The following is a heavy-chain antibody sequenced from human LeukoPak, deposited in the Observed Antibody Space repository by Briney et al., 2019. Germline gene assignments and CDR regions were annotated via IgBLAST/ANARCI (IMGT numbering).Heavy chain of an antibody. Sequence: GGSLRLSCAASGFTFSDYYMSWIRQAPGKGLEWVSYISSSGSTIYYADSVKGRFTISRDNAKNSLYLQMNSLRAEDTAVYYCARDRKDYYDSSGYYPYWYFDLWGRGTLVTVSS. J-gene: IGHJ2*01. CDR3: ARDRKDYYDSSGYYPYWYFDL. CDR1: GFTFSDYY. CDR2: ISSSGSTI. V-gene: IGHV3-11*01. D-gene: IGHD3-22*01.